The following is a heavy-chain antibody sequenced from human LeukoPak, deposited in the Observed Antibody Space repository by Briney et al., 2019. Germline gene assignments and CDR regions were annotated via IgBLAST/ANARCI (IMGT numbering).Heavy chain of an antibody. D-gene: IGHD3-10*01. J-gene: IGHJ4*02. V-gene: IGHV1-2*02. CDR3: ARGIEYYYGSGSYPPSGY. Sequence: ASVRVSFKASGYTFTVYYMHWVRQAPGQGREWMGWINPNSGGTNYAQKFQGRVTMTRDTSISTAYMELSRLRSDDTAVYYCARGIEYYYGSGSYPPSGYWGQGTLVTVSS. CDR2: INPNSGGT. CDR1: GYTFTVYY.